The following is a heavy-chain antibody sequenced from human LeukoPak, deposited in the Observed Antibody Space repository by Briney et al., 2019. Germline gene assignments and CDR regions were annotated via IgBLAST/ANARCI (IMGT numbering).Heavy chain of an antibody. CDR2: IYTSGVT. CDR3: ARSSTWPLSYFDY. CDR1: GGSIGSYY. J-gene: IGHJ4*02. D-gene: IGHD6-13*01. V-gene: IGHV4-4*07. Sequence: SETLSLTCTVSGGSIGSYYWSWIRQPAGKGLEWIGRIYTSGVTDYNPSLKSRVTMSVDTSKNQFSLKLTSVTAADTAVYYCARSSTWPLSYFDYWGQGTLVTVSS.